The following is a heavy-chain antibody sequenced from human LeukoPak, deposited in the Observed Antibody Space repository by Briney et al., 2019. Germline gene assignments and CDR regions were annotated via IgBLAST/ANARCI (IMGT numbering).Heavy chain of an antibody. Sequence: SVKVSCKASGGTFSSHAISWVRQAPGQGLEWMGRIIPILGIANYAQKFQGRVTITADKSTSTAYMELSSLRSEDTAVYYCARRGYSGSPTDSIDFDYWGQGTLVTVSS. D-gene: IGHD1-26*01. CDR1: GGTFSSHA. V-gene: IGHV1-69*04. J-gene: IGHJ4*02. CDR2: IIPILGIA. CDR3: ARRGYSGSPTDSIDFDY.